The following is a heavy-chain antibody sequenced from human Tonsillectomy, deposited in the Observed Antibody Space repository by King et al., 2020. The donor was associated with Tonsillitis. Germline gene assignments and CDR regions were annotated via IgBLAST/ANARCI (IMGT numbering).Heavy chain of an antibody. CDR1: GLTFSSYA. Sequence: QLVQSGGGVVQPERSLRLTCAASGLTFSSYAMHWVRQAPGKGLEWVAVISYDGSKKYYADSVKGRFIISRDNSKNTLYLQMNSLRAEDTAVYYCARGGCTSTTCYYYYYYMDLWGKGTTVTVSS. V-gene: IGHV3-30-3*01. D-gene: IGHD2-2*01. CDR2: ISYDGSKK. CDR3: ARGGCTSTTCYYYYYYMDL. J-gene: IGHJ6*03.